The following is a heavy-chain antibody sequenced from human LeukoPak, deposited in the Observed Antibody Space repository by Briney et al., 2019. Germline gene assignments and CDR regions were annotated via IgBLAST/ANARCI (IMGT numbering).Heavy chain of an antibody. J-gene: IGHJ4*02. D-gene: IGHD1-26*01. V-gene: IGHV4-61*02. CDR3: ASGLVGATTDY. Sequence: SQTLSLTRTVAGGSISSGSYYWSWIRQPAGKGLEWIGRIYTSGSTNYNPSLKSRVTISVDTSKTQFSLKLSSVTAADTAVYYCASGLVGATTDYWGQGTLVTVSS. CDR2: IYTSGST. CDR1: GGSISSGSYY.